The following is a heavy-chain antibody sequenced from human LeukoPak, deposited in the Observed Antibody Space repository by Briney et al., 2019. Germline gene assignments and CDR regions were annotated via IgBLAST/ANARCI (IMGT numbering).Heavy chain of an antibody. D-gene: IGHD4-17*01. V-gene: IGHV4-61*02. CDR1: GGSISSGSYY. Sequence: SQTLSLTCTVSGGSISSGSYYWSWIRQPAGKGLEWIGRIYTSGSTNYNPSLKSRVTISVDTSKNQFSLKLSSVTAADTAVYYCAGVEVTTLYYYGMDVWGQGTTVTVSS. J-gene: IGHJ6*02. CDR3: AGVEVTTLYYYGMDV. CDR2: IYTSGST.